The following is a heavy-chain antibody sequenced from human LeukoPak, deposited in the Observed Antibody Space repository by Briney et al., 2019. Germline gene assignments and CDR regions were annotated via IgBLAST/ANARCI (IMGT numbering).Heavy chain of an antibody. Sequence: ASVKVSCKASGYTFTGYYMHWVRPAPGQGLEWMGWINPNSGGTNYAQKFQGRVTMTRDTSISTAYMELSRLRSDDTAVYYCAREMVAGHNSFDYWGQGTLVTVSS. V-gene: IGHV1-2*02. CDR3: AREMVAGHNSFDY. CDR1: GYTFTGYY. CDR2: INPNSGGT. J-gene: IGHJ4*02. D-gene: IGHD6-19*01.